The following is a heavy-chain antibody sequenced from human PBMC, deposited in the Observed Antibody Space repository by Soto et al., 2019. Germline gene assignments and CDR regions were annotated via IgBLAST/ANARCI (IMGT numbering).Heavy chain of an antibody. CDR1: GYTFTSYD. CDR2: MNPNSGNT. J-gene: IGHJ5*02. CDR3: ARGAYCSGGSCYDWFDP. Sequence: QVPLVQSGAEVKKPGASVKVSCKASGYTFTSYDINWVRQATGQGLEWMGWMNPNSGNTGYAQKFQGRVTMTRNTSISTAYVALSRLRSEDTAVYYCARGAYCSGGSCYDWFDPWGQGTLVTVSS. V-gene: IGHV1-8*01. D-gene: IGHD2-15*01.